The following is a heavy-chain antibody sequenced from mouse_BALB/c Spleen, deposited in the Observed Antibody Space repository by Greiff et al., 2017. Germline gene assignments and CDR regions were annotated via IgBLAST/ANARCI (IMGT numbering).Heavy chain of an antibody. CDR2: ISSGSSTI. CDR3: ASHDGYGGFAY. V-gene: IGHV5-17*02. Sequence: EVQGVESGGGLVQPGGSRKLSCAASGFTFSSFGMHWVRQAPEKGLEWVAYISSGSSTIYYADTVKGRFTISRDNPKNTLFLQMTSLRSEDTAMYYCASHDGYGGFAYWGQGTLVTVSA. J-gene: IGHJ3*01. CDR1: GFTFSSFG. D-gene: IGHD2-3*01.